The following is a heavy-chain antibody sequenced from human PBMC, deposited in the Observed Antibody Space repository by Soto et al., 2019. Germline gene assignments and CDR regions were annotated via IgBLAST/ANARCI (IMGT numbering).Heavy chain of an antibody. CDR1: GDSVSSNSAA. CDR3: ARDIMGTNYYYYGMDV. Sequence: SQTLSLTCAISGDSVSSNSAAWNWIRQSPSRGLEWLGRTYYRSKWYNDYAVSVKSRITINPDTSKNQFSLKLSSVTAADTAVYYCARDIMGTNYYYYGMDVWGQGTTVTVSS. V-gene: IGHV6-1*01. CDR2: TYYRSKWYN. D-gene: IGHD2-8*01. J-gene: IGHJ6*02.